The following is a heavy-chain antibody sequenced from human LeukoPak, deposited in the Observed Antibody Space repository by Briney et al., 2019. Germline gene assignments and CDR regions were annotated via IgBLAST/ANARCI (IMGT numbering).Heavy chain of an antibody. J-gene: IGHJ5*02. CDR3: AKSTGYWDTNWFDP. Sequence: ASATVSCQASGYAFAQYRVNWVRQAPGQGLEWVGYMSAYNDYTHYAENFQGRVTLTTDTSTNTAYMDLRSLQSDDTAVYYCAKSTGYWDTNWFDPWRQGTLVTVSS. V-gene: IGHV1-18*01. CDR2: MSAYNDYT. D-gene: IGHD3-9*01. CDR1: GYAFAQYR.